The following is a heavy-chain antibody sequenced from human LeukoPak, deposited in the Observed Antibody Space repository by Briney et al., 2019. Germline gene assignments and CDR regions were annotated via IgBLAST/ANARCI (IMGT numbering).Heavy chain of an antibody. V-gene: IGHV3-11*04. CDR2: ISSSGSTI. CDR1: GFTFSDYY. D-gene: IGHD3-22*01. CDR3: ARDPHYYDGLGAFDI. Sequence: PGGSLRLSCAASGFTFSDYYMSWIRQAPGKGLEWVSYISSSGSTIYYAGSVKGRFTISRDNAKSSLYLQMNSLRAEDTAVYYCARDPHYYDGLGAFDIWGQGTMVTVSS. J-gene: IGHJ3*02.